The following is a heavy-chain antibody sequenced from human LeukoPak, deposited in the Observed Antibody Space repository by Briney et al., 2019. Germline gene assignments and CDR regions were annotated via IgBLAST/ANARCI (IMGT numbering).Heavy chain of an antibody. Sequence: SETLSLTCTISGGSVSDYYWSWIRQSPGKGLEWIGYIYYTGSTSYNPSLKSRVTISADTSKNEFSLKLNSVTAADTAIYYCASRKLGNDYWGQGTLVTVSS. D-gene: IGHD7-27*01. J-gene: IGHJ4*02. CDR2: IYYTGST. V-gene: IGHV4-59*02. CDR1: GGSVSDYY. CDR3: ASRKLGNDY.